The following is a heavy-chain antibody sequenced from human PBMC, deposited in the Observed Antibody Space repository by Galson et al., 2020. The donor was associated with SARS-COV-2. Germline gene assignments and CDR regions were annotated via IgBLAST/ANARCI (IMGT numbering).Heavy chain of an antibody. CDR2: IVVGSGNT. J-gene: IGHJ3*02. D-gene: IGHD2-2*01. Sequence: SVKVSCKASGFTFTSSAVQWVRQARGQRLEWIGWIVVGSGNTNYAQKFQERVTITRDMSTSTAYMELSSLRSEDTAVYYCAAPSCSSTSCYDSFESWGQGTMVTVSS. V-gene: IGHV1-58*01. CDR3: AAPSCSSTSCYDSFES. CDR1: GFTFTSSA.